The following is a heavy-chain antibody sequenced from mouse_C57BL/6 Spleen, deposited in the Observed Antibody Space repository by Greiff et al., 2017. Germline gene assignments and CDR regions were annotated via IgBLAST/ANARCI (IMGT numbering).Heavy chain of an antibody. CDR3: ARRGSFFAY. J-gene: IGHJ3*01. Sequence: EVKLMESGPELVKPGASVKIPCKASGYTFTDYNMDWVKQSPGKSLEWIGGINPNNGGTIYNQKFKGKATLTVDKSSSTAYMGLRSLTSEDTAVYDCARRGSFFAYWGEGTLVTAAA. V-gene: IGHV1-18*01. CDR1: GYTFTDYN. CDR2: INPNNGGT.